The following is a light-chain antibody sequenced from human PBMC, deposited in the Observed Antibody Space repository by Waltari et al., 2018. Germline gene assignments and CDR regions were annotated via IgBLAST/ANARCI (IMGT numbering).Light chain of an antibody. V-gene: IGLV3-25*03. CDR3: QSADSSGTYHVV. Sequence: SYELTQPPSVSVSPGQTARITCSGDALTKQYAYWYQQKPGQAPVLVIYNDSERPSGIPERFSGSSSGTTVTLTISGVQAEDEADYYCQSADSSGTYHVVFGGGTKLTVL. CDR1: ALTKQY. J-gene: IGLJ2*01. CDR2: NDS.